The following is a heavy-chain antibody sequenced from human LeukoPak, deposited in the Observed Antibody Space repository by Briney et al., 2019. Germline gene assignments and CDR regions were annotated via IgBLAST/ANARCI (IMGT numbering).Heavy chain of an antibody. CDR3: AKNRGAGSHYYYHMNV. V-gene: IGHV3-23*01. Sequence: GGSLRLSCAASGFTFSTYAMSWVRQAPGKGLEWVSLISGSGGGTYYADSVKGRFTISRDNSKNTLYLQLNSLRVEDTAVYYCAKNRGAGSHYYYHMNVWGKGTTVTVSS. D-gene: IGHD1-26*01. CDR1: GFTFSTYA. J-gene: IGHJ6*03. CDR2: ISGSGGGT.